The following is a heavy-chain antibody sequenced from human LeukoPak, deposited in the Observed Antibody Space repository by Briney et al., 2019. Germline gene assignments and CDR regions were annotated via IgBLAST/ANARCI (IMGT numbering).Heavy chain of an antibody. Sequence: PGGSLRLSCAASGFSFRSYGMHWVRQTPGKGLEWVAVISYDGSNKYYADSEKGRFTISRDNSKNTLYLQMNSLRPEDTAVYYCAKDKLQLLILDYFDYWGRGTLVTVSS. CDR2: ISYDGSNK. CDR1: GFSFRSYG. D-gene: IGHD4-11*01. V-gene: IGHV3-30*18. CDR3: AKDKLQLLILDYFDY. J-gene: IGHJ4*02.